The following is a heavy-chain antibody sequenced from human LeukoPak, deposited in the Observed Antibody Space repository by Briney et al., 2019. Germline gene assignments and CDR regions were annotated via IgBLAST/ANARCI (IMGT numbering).Heavy chain of an antibody. V-gene: IGHV3-48*03. D-gene: IGHD2-15*01. CDR3: SSYCSEGTCYGYFHH. CDR1: GFTSIPSE. Sequence: SGGSLRLSCAASGFTSIPSELNWVRQAPGKGREWISYISHTGSLIYYADSVEGRFTISRDNANNFLYLQMDSLRVEDTGIYYCSSYCSEGTCYGYFHHWGQGTLVSVSS. J-gene: IGHJ1*01. CDR2: ISHTGSLI.